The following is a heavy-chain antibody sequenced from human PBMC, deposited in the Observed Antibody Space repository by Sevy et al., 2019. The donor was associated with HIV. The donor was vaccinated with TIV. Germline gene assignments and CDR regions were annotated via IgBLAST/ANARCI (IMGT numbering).Heavy chain of an antibody. Sequence: GGSLRLSCAASGFPFNDHAMHWVRQVPGKGLEWVSGISWNSRNIGYADSVKGRFTISRDNAMHFVYLEMNRLRPEDTAFYYWAKDSNRGCDGVNCYSYYYYFYGLDVWGQGTTVTVSS. D-gene: IGHD2-21*01. CDR2: ISWNSRNI. CDR1: GFPFNDHA. J-gene: IGHJ6*02. CDR3: AKDSNRGCDGVNCYSYYYYFYGLDV. V-gene: IGHV3-9*01.